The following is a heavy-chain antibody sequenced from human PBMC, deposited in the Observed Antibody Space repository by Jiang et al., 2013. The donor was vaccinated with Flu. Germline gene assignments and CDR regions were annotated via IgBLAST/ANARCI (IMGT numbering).Heavy chain of an antibody. CDR1: TSYA. CDR3: ARGHDYSNYVLSY. CDR2: INTNTGNP. D-gene: IGHD4-11*01. Sequence: TSYAMNWVRQAPGQGLEWMGWINTNTGNPTYAQGFTGRFVFSLDTSVSTAYLQISSLKAEDTAVYYCARGHDYSNYVLSYWGQGTLVTVSS. J-gene: IGHJ4*02. V-gene: IGHV7-4-1*02.